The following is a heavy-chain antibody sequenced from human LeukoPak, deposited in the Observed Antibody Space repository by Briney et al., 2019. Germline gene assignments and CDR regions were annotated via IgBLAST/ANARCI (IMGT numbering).Heavy chain of an antibody. Sequence: PGGSLRLSCVESRFTFSNFWMHWVRQAPGKGLVWVARISSDGSTTDYADSVKGRFTISRDNSKNTLYLQMNSLRAEDTAVYYCARDQPDYGGTGIDYWGQGTLVTVSS. CDR1: RFTFSNFW. V-gene: IGHV3-74*01. CDR2: ISSDGSTT. J-gene: IGHJ4*02. CDR3: ARDQPDYGGTGIDY. D-gene: IGHD4-23*01.